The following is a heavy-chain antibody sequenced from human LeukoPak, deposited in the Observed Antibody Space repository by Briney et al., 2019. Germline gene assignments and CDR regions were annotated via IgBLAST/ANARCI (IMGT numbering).Heavy chain of an antibody. D-gene: IGHD3-3*01. V-gene: IGHV3-48*01. CDR3: ARDLTIFGVVTP. CDR1: GFTFSSYS. J-gene: IGHJ5*02. Sequence: GGSLRLSCAASGFTFSSYSMNWVRQAPGKGLEWVSYISSSSSTIYYADSVKGRFTISRDNAKNSLYLQMNSLRAEDTAVYYCARDLTIFGVVTPWGQGTLATVSS. CDR2: ISSSSSTI.